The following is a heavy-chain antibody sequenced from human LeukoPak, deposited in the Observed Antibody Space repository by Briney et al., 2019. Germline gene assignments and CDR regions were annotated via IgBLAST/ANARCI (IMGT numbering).Heavy chain of an antibody. CDR2: ISYDGSNK. CDR3: AKYSSSFGY. V-gene: IGHV3-30-3*01. J-gene: IGHJ4*02. Sequence: GGSLRLSCAASGFTFSSYAMHWVRQAPGKGLEWVAVISYDGSNKFYADSVKGRFTISRDNSKNTLYLQMNSLRAEDTAVYYCAKYSSSFGYWGQGTLVTVSS. CDR1: GFTFSSYA. D-gene: IGHD6-6*01.